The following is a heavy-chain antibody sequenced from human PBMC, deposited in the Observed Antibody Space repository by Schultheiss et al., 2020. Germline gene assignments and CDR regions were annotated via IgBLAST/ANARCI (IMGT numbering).Heavy chain of an antibody. CDR2: INDDGGEK. Sequence: GGSLRLSCAASGFTFSSYGMHWVRQAPGKGLEWVANINDDGGEKCYVDSVRGRFTISRDNSKNTLYLQMNSLRAEDTAVYYCAREGIAARYYYGMDVWGQGTTVTVSS. CDR1: GFTFSSYG. D-gene: IGHD6-6*01. CDR3: AREGIAARYYYGMDV. V-gene: IGHV3-30*02. J-gene: IGHJ6*02.